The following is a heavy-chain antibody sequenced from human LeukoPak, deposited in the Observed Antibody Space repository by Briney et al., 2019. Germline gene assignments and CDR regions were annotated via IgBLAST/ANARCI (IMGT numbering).Heavy chain of an antibody. V-gene: IGHV3-7*01. Sequence: PGGSLRLSCAASGFTFTTYWLGWVRQPPGKGLEWVANIKQDGTEKYYVDSVKGRFTISRDSAKNSLYLQMNTLRVEDTAIYYCVRVALYGSESYYFFEHWGQGTPVTASS. J-gene: IGHJ4*02. D-gene: IGHD3-10*01. CDR3: VRVALYGSESYYFFEH. CDR2: IKQDGTEK. CDR1: GFTFTTYW.